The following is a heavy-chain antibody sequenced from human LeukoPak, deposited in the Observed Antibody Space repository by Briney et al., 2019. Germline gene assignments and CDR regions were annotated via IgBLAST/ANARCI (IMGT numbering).Heavy chain of an antibody. CDR2: IYTSGST. J-gene: IGHJ6*02. Sequence: SETLSLTCTVSGGSISSYYWSWIRQPAGKGLEWIGRIYTSGSTNYNPSLKSRVTMSVDTSKNQFSLKLSSVTAADTAVYYCARDRSYYYGSGSYYQPINYYYYGMDVWGQGTTVTASS. CDR3: ARDRSYYYGSGSYYQPINYYYYGMDV. CDR1: GGSISSYY. V-gene: IGHV4-4*07. D-gene: IGHD3-10*01.